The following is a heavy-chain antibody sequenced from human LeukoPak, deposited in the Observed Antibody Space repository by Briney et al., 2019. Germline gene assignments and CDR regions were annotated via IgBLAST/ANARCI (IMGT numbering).Heavy chain of an antibody. D-gene: IGHD6-19*01. Sequence: PGGSLRLSCGASGFTFSSYLVHWVRQAPGKGLEWVSRIYSDGSTTTYADSVKGRFTISRDNAKNTLYLQMNSLRVEATAVYYCARAPAGWYGCDYWGQGTLVTVSS. CDR3: ARAPAGWYGCDY. V-gene: IGHV3-74*01. CDR1: GFTFSSYL. CDR2: IYSDGSTT. J-gene: IGHJ4*02.